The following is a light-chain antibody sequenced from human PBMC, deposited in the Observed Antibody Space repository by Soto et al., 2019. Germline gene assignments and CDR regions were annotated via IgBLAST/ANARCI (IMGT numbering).Light chain of an antibody. J-gene: IGLJ2*01. CDR3: VAWDDSLNV. CDR1: SSNIGSNT. CDR2: SNN. Sequence: QPVLTQPPSASGTPGQRVTISCSGSSSNIGSNTVNWYQQLPGTAPKLLIYSNNQRPSGVPDRFSGSKSGTSASLAISGLQSEDEADYYCVAWDDSLNVFGGGTKVTVL. V-gene: IGLV1-44*01.